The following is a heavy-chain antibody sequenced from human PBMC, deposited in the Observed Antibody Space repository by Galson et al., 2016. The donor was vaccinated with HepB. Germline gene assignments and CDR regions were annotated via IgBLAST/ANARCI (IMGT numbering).Heavy chain of an antibody. CDR2: IYPGDSDT. J-gene: IGHJ5*02. D-gene: IGHD3-22*01. Sequence: QSGAEVKKPGESLKISCKGSGYRFTSYWIGWVRQMPGKGLEWMGIIYPGDSDTRYSPSFQGRVTISADKSISTAYLQWSSLKASDTAMYYCARLRDYYDSSGYRRNWFDPWGQGTLVIVSS. CDR1: GYRFTSYW. CDR3: ARLRDYYDSSGYRRNWFDP. V-gene: IGHV5-51*01.